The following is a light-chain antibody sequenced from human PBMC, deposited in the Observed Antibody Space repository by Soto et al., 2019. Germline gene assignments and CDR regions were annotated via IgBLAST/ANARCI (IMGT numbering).Light chain of an antibody. V-gene: IGKV3-15*01. J-gene: IGKJ1*01. Sequence: EIVMTQSPATLSVSPGERATLSCRASQSVSSNLAWYQQKPGQAPRLLIYGASTRATGIPARSSGSGSGTEFTLTISSLQSEDFAVYYCQQYINWSWTFGQGTKVEIK. CDR2: GAS. CDR1: QSVSSN. CDR3: QQYINWSWT.